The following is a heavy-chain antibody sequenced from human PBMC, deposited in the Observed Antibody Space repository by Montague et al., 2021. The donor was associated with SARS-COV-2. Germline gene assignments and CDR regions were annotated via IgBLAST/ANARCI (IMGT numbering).Heavy chain of an antibody. CDR1: GFTSGDYQ. V-gene: IGHV3-7*01. CDR3: ARSPRGSGTGWLDY. CDR2: INQDETAK. D-gene: IGHD3/OR15-3a*01. Sequence: SLRLSCAASGFTSGDYQMTWDRQAPGKRLQWVANINQDETAKTYVDSVEGRFTISRDNAKNSLILQMNSQKDEDTAVYYCARSPRGSGTGWLDYWGQGTLVTVSS. J-gene: IGHJ4*02.